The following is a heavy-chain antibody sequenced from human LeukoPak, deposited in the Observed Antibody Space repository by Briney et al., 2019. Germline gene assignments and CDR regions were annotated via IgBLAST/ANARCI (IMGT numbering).Heavy chain of an antibody. CDR3: ATGRLYYDRRGYYENDAFDL. CDR2: FDPEHGET. J-gene: IGHJ3*01. V-gene: IGHV1-24*01. CDR1: TYTLTELS. D-gene: IGHD3-22*01. Sequence: ASVKVSCKVSTYTLTELSIHWVRQAPGKGLEWMGGFDPEHGETIYAQKFQGRVIMTEDTSTDTAHMELSGLRSEDTAVYYCATGRLYYDRRGYYENDAFDLWGHGTRVTVTS.